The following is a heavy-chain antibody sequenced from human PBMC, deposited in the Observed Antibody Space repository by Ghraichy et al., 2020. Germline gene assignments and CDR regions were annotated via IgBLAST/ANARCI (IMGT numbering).Heavy chain of an antibody. J-gene: IGHJ6*02. V-gene: IGHV4-39*01. CDR2: IHYDGTT. Sequence: SETLSLTCTVSGGSINTDNYYWDWIRQPPGKGLEWIGHIHYDGTTFYNASLERRVSISVDTSKNQFSLRLNSVTAADTAVYFCARHQRPVAPLYHYYGMDVWGQGTTVTVSS. CDR3: ARHQRPVAPLYHYYGMDV. CDR1: GGSINTDNYY.